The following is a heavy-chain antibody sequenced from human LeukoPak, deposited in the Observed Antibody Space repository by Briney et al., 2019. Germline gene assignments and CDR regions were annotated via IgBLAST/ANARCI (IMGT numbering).Heavy chain of an antibody. D-gene: IGHD3-22*01. CDR2: IYESGST. CDR3: ARDRGSGLDV. J-gene: IGHJ4*02. CDR1: GGAISHYY. Sequence: SETLSLTCTVSGGAISHYYWNWIRQPPGKGLEWIGYIYESGSTNYNPSLKSRLTIPVDMSKNQFSLNLTSVTAADTALYYCARDRGSGLDVWGQGTLVSVSS. V-gene: IGHV4-59*01.